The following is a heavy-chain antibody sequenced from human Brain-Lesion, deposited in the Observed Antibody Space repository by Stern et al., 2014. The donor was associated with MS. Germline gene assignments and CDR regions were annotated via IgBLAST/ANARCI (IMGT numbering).Heavy chain of an antibody. Sequence: VQLEESGPEVKKPGSSVQVSCKASGGNFGTYPITWLRQAPGQGLEWKGRIIPIFGSPNYAQKFQGRVTITADRSTATVYMKLSSLKSDDAAVYYCAKDGPALVTNWFDPWGRGTLVTVSS. CDR3: AKDGPALVTNWFDP. J-gene: IGHJ5*02. CDR1: GGNFGTYP. V-gene: IGHV1-69*06. CDR2: IIPIFGSP. D-gene: IGHD5-18*01.